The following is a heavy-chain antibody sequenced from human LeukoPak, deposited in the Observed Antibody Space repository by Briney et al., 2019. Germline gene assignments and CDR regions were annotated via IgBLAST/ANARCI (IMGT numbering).Heavy chain of an antibody. D-gene: IGHD3-10*01. V-gene: IGHV1-3*01. CDR2: INAGNGNT. J-gene: IGHJ6*02. CDR3: ARDPHYGSGSYYTSYYYYYYGMDV. Sequence: ASVKVSCKASGYTFTSYAMHWVRQAPGQRLEWMGWINAGNGNTKYSQKFQGRVTITRDTSASTAYMELSSLRSEDTAVYYCARDPHYGSGSYYTSYYYYYYGMDVWGQGTTVTVSS. CDR1: GYTFTSYA.